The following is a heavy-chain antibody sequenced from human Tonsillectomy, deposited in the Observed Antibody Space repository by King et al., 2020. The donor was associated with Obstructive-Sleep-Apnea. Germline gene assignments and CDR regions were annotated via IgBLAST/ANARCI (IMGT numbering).Heavy chain of an antibody. CDR1: GFIFSDHF. V-gene: IGHV3-72*01. D-gene: IGHD5-12*01. J-gene: IGHJ4*02. CDR2: LRSRAHGHTT. CDR3: ARDFRFSEISYFAN. Sequence: DVQLVESGGILVRPGGSLRLSCVGSGFIFSDHFMDWVRQAPGKGLEWIARLRSRAHGHTTEYAASVRGRFTISRDESKNSLYLQMTSLETEDTAVYYCARDFRFSEISYFANWGQGTLVTVSS.